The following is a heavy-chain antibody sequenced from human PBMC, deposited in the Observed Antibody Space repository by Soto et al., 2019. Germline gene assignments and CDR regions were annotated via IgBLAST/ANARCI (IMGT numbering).Heavy chain of an antibody. CDR2: IWYDGSNK. Sequence: GGSLRLSCAASGFTFSSYGMHWVRQAPGKGLEWVAVIWYDGSNKYYADSVKGRFTISRDNSKNTLYLQMNSLRAEDTAVYYCARDRFTMVRLDAFDIWGQGTMVTVSS. D-gene: IGHD3-10*01. J-gene: IGHJ3*02. CDR3: ARDRFTMVRLDAFDI. CDR1: GFTFSSYG. V-gene: IGHV3-33*01.